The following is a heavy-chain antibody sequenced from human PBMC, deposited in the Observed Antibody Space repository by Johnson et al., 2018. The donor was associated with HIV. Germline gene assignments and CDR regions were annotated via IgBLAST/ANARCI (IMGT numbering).Heavy chain of an antibody. CDR3: TTDDSSSWYDDAFDI. J-gene: IGHJ3*02. CDR1: GFIFSSYA. CDR2: ISYDGSNK. Sequence: QVQLVESGGGVVQPGRSLRLSCAASGFIFSSYAMHWVRQAPGKVLEWVAVISYDGSNKYYADSVKGRFTISRDNSKNTLYLQMNSLKTEDTAVYYCTTDDSSSWYDDAFDIWGQGTMVTVSS. D-gene: IGHD6-13*01. V-gene: IGHV3-30-3*01.